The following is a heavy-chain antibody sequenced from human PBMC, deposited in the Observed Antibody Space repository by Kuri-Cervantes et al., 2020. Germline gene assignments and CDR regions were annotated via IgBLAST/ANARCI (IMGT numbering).Heavy chain of an antibody. Sequence: SETLSLTCTVSGGSISSYYWNWIRQPPGKGLEWIGYIYYSGSTNYNPSLKSRVTISVDTSKNQFSLKLNSVTAADTAVYYCARGKQGPRCFDLWGRGTLVTDSS. CDR2: IYYSGST. J-gene: IGHJ2*01. CDR1: GGSISSYY. V-gene: IGHV4-59*12. CDR3: ARGKQGPRCFDL.